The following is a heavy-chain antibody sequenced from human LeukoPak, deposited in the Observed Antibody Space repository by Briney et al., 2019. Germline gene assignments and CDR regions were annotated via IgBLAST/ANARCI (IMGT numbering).Heavy chain of an antibody. V-gene: IGHV3-30*18. Sequence: GGSLRLSCAASGFTFSFSGMYWVRQAPGKGLEWVAFISDDGSRKYYADSVKGRFTISRDNSKNTLFLQMNNLRTEDTAVYYCAKDRSTTWSFDYWGQGTLVTVSS. J-gene: IGHJ4*02. D-gene: IGHD6-13*01. CDR1: GFTFSFSG. CDR3: AKDRSTTWSFDY. CDR2: ISDDGSRK.